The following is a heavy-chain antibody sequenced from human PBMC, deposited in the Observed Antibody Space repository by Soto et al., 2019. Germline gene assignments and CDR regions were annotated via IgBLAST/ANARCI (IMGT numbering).Heavy chain of an antibody. CDR2: IYYSGST. CDR3: ARHDGFSSGWIFDY. J-gene: IGHJ4*01. D-gene: IGHD6-19*01. V-gene: IGHV4-39*01. CDR1: GGSINNYY. Sequence: SETLSLTCTVSGGSINNYYWGWIRRPPGKELEWIGSIYYSGSTYYNPSLKSRVTISVDTSKNQFSLKLRSVTAADTAVYYCARHDGFSSGWIFDYWGHGTLVTVSS.